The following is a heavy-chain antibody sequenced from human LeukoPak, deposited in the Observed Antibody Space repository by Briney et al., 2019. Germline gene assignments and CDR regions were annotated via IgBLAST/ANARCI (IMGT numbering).Heavy chain of an antibody. D-gene: IGHD2-2*01. J-gene: IGHJ4*02. V-gene: IGHV1-2*02. CDR2: INPNSGGT. Sequence: ASVKVSCKASGYTFTGYYMHWVRQAPGQGLEWMGWINPNSGGTNYAQKFQGRVTMTRDTSISTAYMELSRLRSDDTAVYYCAREYCSSTSCYYHVDYWGQGTLVTVSS. CDR3: AREYCSSTSCYYHVDY. CDR1: GYTFTGYY.